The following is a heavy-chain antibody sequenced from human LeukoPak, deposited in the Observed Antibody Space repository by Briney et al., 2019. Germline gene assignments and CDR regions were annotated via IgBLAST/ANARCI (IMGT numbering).Heavy chain of an antibody. D-gene: IGHD6-13*01. Sequence: GESLKISCKGSGYIFISYWIGWVRQIPGKGLEGLGSIYPGDSDTRYSPSFQGQVTISADKSISTAYLQWSSLKASDTAMYYCARQGIPAADSPFDYWGQGTLVTVSS. CDR2: IYPGDSDT. CDR3: ARQGIPAADSPFDY. CDR1: GYIFISYW. V-gene: IGHV5-51*01. J-gene: IGHJ4*02.